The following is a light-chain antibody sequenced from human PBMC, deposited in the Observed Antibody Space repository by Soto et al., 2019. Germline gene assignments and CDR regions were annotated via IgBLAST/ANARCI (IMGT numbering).Light chain of an antibody. CDR3: PQYGSSLMYT. CDR2: GAS. V-gene: IGKV3-20*01. Sequence: EIVLTQSPGTLSLSPGERATLSCRASQSGISSYLAWYQQKPGQPPRLLIYGASSRATGIPDRFSGSGSGTDFTLTISRLEREDFAVYYCPQYGSSLMYTFGQGTKLEIK. CDR1: QSGISSY. J-gene: IGKJ2*01.